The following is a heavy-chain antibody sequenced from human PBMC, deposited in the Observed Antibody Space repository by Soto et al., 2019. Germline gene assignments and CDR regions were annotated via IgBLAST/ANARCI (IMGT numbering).Heavy chain of an antibody. Sequence: GASVKVSCKASGYTFTSYGTSWVRQAPGQGLEWMGWISAYNGNTNYAQKLQGRVTMTTDTSTSTAYMELRSLRSDDTAVYYCARDLMSGWYGFYYYGMDVWGQGTTVTVSS. J-gene: IGHJ6*02. V-gene: IGHV1-18*01. CDR2: ISAYNGNT. CDR1: GYTFTSYG. D-gene: IGHD6-19*01. CDR3: ARDLMSGWYGFYYYGMDV.